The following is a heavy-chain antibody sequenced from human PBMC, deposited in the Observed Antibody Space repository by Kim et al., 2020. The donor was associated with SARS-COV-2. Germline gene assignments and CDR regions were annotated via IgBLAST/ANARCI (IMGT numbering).Heavy chain of an antibody. V-gene: IGHV3-30*04. D-gene: IGHD5-18*01. CDR1: GFTFSSYA. J-gene: IGHJ4*02. Sequence: GGSLSLSCAASGFTFSSYAMTWVRQAPGKGLEWVAVISYDGSNKYYADSVKGRFTTSRDNAKHTEYLQMNSRRAEDTAVYYCARDPRGHYTAMVSGYFDYWGQGTLVTVSS. CDR2: ISYDGSNK. CDR3: ARDPRGHYTAMVSGYFDY.